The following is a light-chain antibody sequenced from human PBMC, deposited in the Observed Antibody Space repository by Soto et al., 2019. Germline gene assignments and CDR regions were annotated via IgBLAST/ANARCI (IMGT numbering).Light chain of an antibody. J-gene: IGKJ1*01. CDR1: QSVTSR. CDR3: QQYAYWPET. Sequence: EVVLTQSPGTLSLSPGERATLSCRASQSVTSRLAWYQHKPGQAPRLLISGASSRATGIPNRFSGSGSGTDFTLTISRLAPEDFAVYYCQQYAYWPETFGQGTKVEIK. CDR2: GAS. V-gene: IGKV3-20*01.